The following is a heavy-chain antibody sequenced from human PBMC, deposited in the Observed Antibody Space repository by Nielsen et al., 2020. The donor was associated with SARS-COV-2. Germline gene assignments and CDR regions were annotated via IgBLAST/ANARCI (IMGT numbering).Heavy chain of an antibody. CDR1: GGSISSGGYY. V-gene: IGHV4-31*03. CDR3: ARAVAGWGYYYYGMDV. CDR2: IYYSGST. D-gene: IGHD6-19*01. Sequence: SETLSLTCTVSGGSISSGGYYWNWIRQHPGKGLEWIGYIYYSGSTYYNPSLKSRVTISVDTSKNQFSLKLSSVTAADTAVYYCARAVAGWGYYYYGMDVWGQGTTVTVSS. J-gene: IGHJ6*02.